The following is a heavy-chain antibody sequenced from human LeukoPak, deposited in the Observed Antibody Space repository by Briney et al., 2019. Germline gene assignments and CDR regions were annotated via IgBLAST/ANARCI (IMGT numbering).Heavy chain of an antibody. D-gene: IGHD6-13*01. CDR2: INSDGSST. CDR1: GFTFSSYW. Sequence: GGSLRLSGAASGFTFSSYWMHWVRQAPGKGLVWVSRINSDGSSTNYADSVKGRFTISRDSAKNTLYLQMNSLRAEDTAVYYCARDRYSSSWYPDYWGQGTLVTVSS. CDR3: ARDRYSSSWYPDY. V-gene: IGHV3-74*01. J-gene: IGHJ4*02.